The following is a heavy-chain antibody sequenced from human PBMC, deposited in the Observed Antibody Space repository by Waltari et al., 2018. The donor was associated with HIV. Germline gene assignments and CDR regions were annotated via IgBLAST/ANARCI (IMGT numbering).Heavy chain of an antibody. CDR3: TLFGTTDS. D-gene: IGHD1-7*01. J-gene: IGHJ5*01. V-gene: IGHV3-73*02. CDR2: ITSKAKNYAT. CDR1: GFTLSASS. Sequence: EVQLVESGGGLVQPGASLKLSCAASGFTLSASSIPWVRQAPGKGLEWVGRITSKAKNYATAYAVSVKGRFLVSRDDSENTAFLQMNSLTTEDTAVYDCTLFGTTDSWGQGTLVTVSS.